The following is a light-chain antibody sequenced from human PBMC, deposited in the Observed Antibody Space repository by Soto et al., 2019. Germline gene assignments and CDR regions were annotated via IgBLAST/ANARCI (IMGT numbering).Light chain of an antibody. Sequence: QSVLTQPASVSGSPGQSITISCTGTSSDVGGYNYVSWYQQHPGKAPKLMVFEVSNRPSGVSHRFSGSKSGNTASLTISGLQAEDEADYYCCSYTSSSALLFGAGTKLTVL. CDR1: SSDVGGYNY. CDR3: CSYTSSSALL. V-gene: IGLV2-14*01. J-gene: IGLJ3*02. CDR2: EVS.